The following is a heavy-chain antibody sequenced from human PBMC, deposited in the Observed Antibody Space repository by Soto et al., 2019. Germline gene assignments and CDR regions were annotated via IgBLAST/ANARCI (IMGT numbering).Heavy chain of an antibody. CDR3: ARGGQLAALYNWFDP. J-gene: IGHJ5*02. CDR2: IYYTGST. CDR1: GGSISSGDYY. V-gene: IGHV4-30-4*01. D-gene: IGHD6-6*01. Sequence: QVQLQESGPGLVKPSQTLSLTCTVSGGSISSGDYYWSWIRQPPGQGLECIGYIYYTGSTYYNPSLKSRVIISVDTSKNQFSLKLSSVTAADTAVYYCARGGQLAALYNWFDPWGQGTLVTVSS.